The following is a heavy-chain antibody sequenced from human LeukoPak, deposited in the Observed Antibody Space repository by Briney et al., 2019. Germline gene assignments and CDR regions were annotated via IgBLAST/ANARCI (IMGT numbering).Heavy chain of an antibody. CDR2: IYYSGST. Sequence: PSETLSLTCTVSGGSISSGGYYWSRIRQHPGKGLEWIGYIYYSGSTYYNPSLKSRVTISVDTSKNQFSLKLSSVTAADTAVYYCARQVTTQYYYYYYGMDVWGKGTTVTVSS. D-gene: IGHD4-17*01. V-gene: IGHV4-31*03. J-gene: IGHJ6*04. CDR3: ARQVTTQYYYYYYGMDV. CDR1: GGSISSGGYY.